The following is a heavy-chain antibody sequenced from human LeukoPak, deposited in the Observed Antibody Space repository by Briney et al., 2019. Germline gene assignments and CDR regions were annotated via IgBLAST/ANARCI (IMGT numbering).Heavy chain of an antibody. Sequence: GGSLRLSCAASGFTFSSYAMSWVRQAPGKGLEWVSAISGSGGSTYYADSVKGRFTISRDNSKNTLYLQMNSLRAEDTAVYYCARGTPSSSGWLYFGMDVWGQGTTVTVSS. V-gene: IGHV3-23*01. CDR2: ISGSGGST. J-gene: IGHJ6*02. CDR3: ARGTPSSSGWLYFGMDV. D-gene: IGHD6-19*01. CDR1: GFTFSSYA.